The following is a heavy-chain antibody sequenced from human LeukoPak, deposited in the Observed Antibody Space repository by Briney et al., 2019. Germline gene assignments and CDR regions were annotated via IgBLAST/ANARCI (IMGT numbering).Heavy chain of an antibody. CDR3: AKMQWLGRNYYSDY. Sequence: PSETLSLTRTVSGGSLSSYYWSWIRQPPGKGLEWIGYIYYSGSTNYNPSLKSRVTISVDTSKNQFSLKLSSVTAADTAVYYCAKMQWLGRNYYSDYWGQGTLVTVSS. CDR2: IYYSGST. D-gene: IGHD6-19*01. V-gene: IGHV4-59*01. J-gene: IGHJ4*02. CDR1: GGSLSSYY.